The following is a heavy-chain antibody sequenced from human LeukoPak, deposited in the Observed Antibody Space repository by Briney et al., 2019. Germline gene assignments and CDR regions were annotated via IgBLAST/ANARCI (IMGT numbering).Heavy chain of an antibody. CDR3: ARQDSSGWYVLAPLDY. CDR2: ISAYNGNT. V-gene: IGHV1-18*01. Sequence: GASVKVSCKSSGYTFTNYGITWVRQAPGQGLEWMGWISAYNGNTNYAQKLQGRVTMTTDTSTSTAYMELRSLRSDDTAMDYCARQDSSGWYVLAPLDYWGQGTLVTVSS. J-gene: IGHJ4*02. D-gene: IGHD6-19*01. CDR1: GYTFTNYG.